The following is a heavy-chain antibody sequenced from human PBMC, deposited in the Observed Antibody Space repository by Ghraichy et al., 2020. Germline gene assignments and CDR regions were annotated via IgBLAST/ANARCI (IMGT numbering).Heavy chain of an antibody. Sequence: GGSLRLSCVASGFAFSETWMHWVRQTPGKGLVWVARINGDGSRTNYVDSAEGRFTISRDNVKTTVYLQMNSLRAEDTAVYYCQPFNNYGLGHYYPTAYWGQG. V-gene: IGHV3-74*01. CDR1: GFAFSETW. D-gene: IGHD3-10*01. CDR3: QPFNNYGLGHYYPTAY. CDR2: INGDGSRT. J-gene: IGHJ4*02.